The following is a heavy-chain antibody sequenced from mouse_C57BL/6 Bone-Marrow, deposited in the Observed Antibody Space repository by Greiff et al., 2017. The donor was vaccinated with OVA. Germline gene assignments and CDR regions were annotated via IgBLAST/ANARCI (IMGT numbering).Heavy chain of an antibody. CDR2: IYPGSGSP. Sequence: QVQLQQPGAELVKPGASVKMSCKASGYTFTSYWITWVKQRPGQGLEWIGDIYPGSGSPNYNEKFKSKATLTVDTSSSTAYMQLSSLTSEDSAVYYCARERDFYYYGSSPAWFAYWGQGTLVTVSA. V-gene: IGHV1-55*01. CDR3: ARERDFYYYGSSPAWFAY. J-gene: IGHJ3*01. D-gene: IGHD1-1*01. CDR1: GYTFTSYW.